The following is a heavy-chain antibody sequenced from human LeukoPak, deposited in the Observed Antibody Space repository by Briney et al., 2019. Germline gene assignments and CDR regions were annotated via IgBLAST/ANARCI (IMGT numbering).Heavy chain of an antibody. CDR2: IRSKAYGETA. CDR1: GFIFTNYF. D-gene: IGHD1-1*01. J-gene: IGHJ4*02. CDR3: TRDRGAYNLYDY. Sequence: PGGSLRLSCAASGFIFTNYFMSWLRQAPGKGLEWVGFIRSKAYGETADCAASVKGRFTISRDDSKAIAYLQMNSLKTEDTAVYHCTRDRGAYNLYDYWGQGTLVTVSS. V-gene: IGHV3-49*03.